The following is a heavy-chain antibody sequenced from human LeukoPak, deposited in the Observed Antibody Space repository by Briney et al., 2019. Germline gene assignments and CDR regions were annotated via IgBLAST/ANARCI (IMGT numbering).Heavy chain of an antibody. CDR1: GFTFTGYY. D-gene: IGHD6-13*01. CDR2: INPNSGGT. J-gene: IGHJ3*02. V-gene: IGHV1-2*02. CDR3: ARGRQRYSSPSDNADAFDI. Sequence: ASVKVSCKTSGFTFTGYYIHWVRQAPGQGLEWMGWINPNSGGTNYAQKFQGRVTMTRDTSISTAYMELSRLRSDDTAVYYCARGRQRYSSPSDNADAFDIWGQGTMVTVSS.